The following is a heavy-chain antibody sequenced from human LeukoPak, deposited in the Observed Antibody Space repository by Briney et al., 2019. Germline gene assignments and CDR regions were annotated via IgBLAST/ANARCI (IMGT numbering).Heavy chain of an antibody. J-gene: IGHJ5*02. CDR3: ARGPGRQQLWFDP. CDR2: INPNSGGT. CDR1: GYTFTGQY. V-gene: IGHV1-2*02. D-gene: IGHD6-13*01. Sequence: GASVKVSCKASGYTFTGQYMHWVRQAPGQGLEWMGWINPNSGGTNYAQKFQGRVTMARDTSISTAYMELSSLRSDDTAVYYCARGPGRQQLWFDPWGQGTLVTVSS.